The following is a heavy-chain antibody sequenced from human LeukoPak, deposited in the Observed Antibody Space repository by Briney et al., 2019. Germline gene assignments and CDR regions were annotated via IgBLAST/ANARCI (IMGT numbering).Heavy chain of an antibody. Sequence: GGSLRLSCAASGFIFSSNSMNWLRQAPGKGLEWVSDISSSSNTIYYADSVKGRFTISRDNAKNSLYLQMNSLRAEDTAVYYCTTSGYSNSDYWGQRTLVTVSS. V-gene: IGHV3-48*04. CDR1: GFIFSSNS. J-gene: IGHJ4*02. CDR2: ISSSSNTI. CDR3: TTSGYSNSDY. D-gene: IGHD4-11*01.